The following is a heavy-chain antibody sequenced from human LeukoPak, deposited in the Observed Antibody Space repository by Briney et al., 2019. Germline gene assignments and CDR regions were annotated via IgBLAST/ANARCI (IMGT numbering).Heavy chain of an antibody. CDR1: GGSISSGGYY. D-gene: IGHD3-10*01. V-gene: IGHV4-31*03. CDR2: IYYSGST. J-gene: IGHJ4*02. CDR3: SRRARGLWFGELPEQGHQDY. Sequence: SQTLSLTCTVSGGSISSGGYYWSWIRQHPGKGLEWIGYIYYSGSTYYNPSLKSRVTISVDTSKNQFSLKLSSVTAADTAVYYCSRRARGLWFGELPEQGHQDYWGQGTLVTVSS.